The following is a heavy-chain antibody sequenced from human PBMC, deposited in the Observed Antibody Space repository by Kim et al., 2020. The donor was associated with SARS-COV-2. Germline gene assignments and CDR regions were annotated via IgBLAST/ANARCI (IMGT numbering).Heavy chain of an antibody. V-gene: IGHV3-11*04. CDR3: AREIGGSSWDNYYYYYGMDV. D-gene: IGHD6-13*01. J-gene: IGHJ6*02. CDR2: ISSSGSTI. Sequence: GGSLRLSCAASGFTFSDYYMSWIRQAPGKGLEWVSYISSSGSTIYYADSVKGRFTISRDNAKNSLYLQMNSLRAEDTAVYYCAREIGGSSWDNYYYYYGMDVWGQGTTVTVSS. CDR1: GFTFSDYY.